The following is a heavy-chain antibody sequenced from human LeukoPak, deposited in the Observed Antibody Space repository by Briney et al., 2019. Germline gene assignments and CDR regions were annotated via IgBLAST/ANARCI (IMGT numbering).Heavy chain of an antibody. V-gene: IGHV3-66*01. CDR3: ARDLIGGWPFDY. J-gene: IGHJ4*02. D-gene: IGHD6-19*01. Sequence: GGSLRLSCAASGFTVSSNYMSWVRQAPGKGLEWVSVIHSGGTIYYADCVKRRFTISRDNSKDTLYLQMNSLRADDTAVYYCARDLIGGWPFDYWGQGTLVTVSS. CDR1: GFTVSSNY. CDR2: IHSGGTI.